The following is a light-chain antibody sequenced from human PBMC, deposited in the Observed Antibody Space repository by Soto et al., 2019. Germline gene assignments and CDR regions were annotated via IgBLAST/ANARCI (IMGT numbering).Light chain of an antibody. CDR3: QQYGNSFVG. CDR2: GAS. J-gene: IGKJ1*01. Sequence: EIVLTQSRGTLSLSPGERATLSCRASQSVSSTYLAWYQHKPGQAPRLLIYGASSRATGIPDRFSGSGSGTDFTLIISRLEPEDFAVYYCQQYGNSFVGFGQGTKVDIK. CDR1: QSVSSTY. V-gene: IGKV3-20*01.